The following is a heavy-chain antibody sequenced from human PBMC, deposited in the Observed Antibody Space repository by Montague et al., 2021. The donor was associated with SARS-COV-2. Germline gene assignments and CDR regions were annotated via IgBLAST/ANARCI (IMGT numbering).Heavy chain of an antibody. CDR2: IKQDGSEK. CDR3: ARDGFGELSSYYYYGMDV. CDR1: GFDFSTSW. D-gene: IGHD3-10*01. V-gene: IGHV3-7*01. Sequence: SLRLSCAASGFDFSTSWMSWVRQSAGKGLEWVANIKQDGSEKYXXXSXXXRFXISRDNAKNSLYLQMNSLRAEDTAVYYCARDGFGELSSYYYYGMDVWGQGTTVTVSS. J-gene: IGHJ6*02.